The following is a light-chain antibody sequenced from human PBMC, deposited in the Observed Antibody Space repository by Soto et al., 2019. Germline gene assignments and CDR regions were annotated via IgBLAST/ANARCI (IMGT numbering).Light chain of an antibody. CDR1: NIGSKS. CDR2: YDS. J-gene: IGLJ1*01. Sequence: SYELTQPPSVSVAPGKTARITCGGNNIGSKSVHWYQQKPGQAPVLVIYYDSDRPSGIPERFSGSNSGNTDTLTISRVEAGDEADYYCQVWDSSSDHPYVFGTGTKVTV. V-gene: IGLV3-21*04. CDR3: QVWDSSSDHPYV.